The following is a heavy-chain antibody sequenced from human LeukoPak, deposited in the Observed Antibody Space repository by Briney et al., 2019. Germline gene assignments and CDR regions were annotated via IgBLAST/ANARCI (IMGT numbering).Heavy chain of an antibody. D-gene: IGHD6-6*01. CDR3: ARSSYSSSSSV. V-gene: IGHV3-7*03. Sequence: LRLSCAVSGFTFSGFWMSWSRQAPGKGLEWVASINSDGSEGYYADVVRGRFTISRDNAKNSLYLQINSLRAEDTAVYYCARSSYSSSSSVWGQGTMVTVSS. CDR2: INSDGSEG. CDR1: GFTFSGFW. J-gene: IGHJ3*01.